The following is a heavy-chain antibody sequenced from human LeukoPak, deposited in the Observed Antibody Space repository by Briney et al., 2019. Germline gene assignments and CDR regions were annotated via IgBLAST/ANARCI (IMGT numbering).Heavy chain of an antibody. CDR1: GYIFTNSW. D-gene: IGHD3-10*01. CDR2: IYAADSDT. CDR3: TRHARRGLDDY. Sequence: PGESLKISCKSSGYIFTNSWSGWLRQMPGKGLEGMGVIYAADSDTVYSPSFQGQVTISADKSISTAYLQWSSLKASDSAMYYCTRHARRGLDDYWGQGTLVTVSS. J-gene: IGHJ4*02. V-gene: IGHV5-51*01.